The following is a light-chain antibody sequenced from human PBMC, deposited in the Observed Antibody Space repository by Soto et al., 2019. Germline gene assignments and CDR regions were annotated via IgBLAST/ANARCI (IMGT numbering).Light chain of an antibody. CDR2: GAS. CDR1: QSVTSTS. J-gene: IGKJ2*01. V-gene: IGKV3-20*01. Sequence: EIVLTQSPGTLSLSPGERATLSCRASQSVTSTSLAWYQQRPGQAPRLLIYGASIRATGISDRLSGSGSGTDFSLTISRLEPEDCAVYYCLHYDNLSLYTFGQGTKLEIK. CDR3: LHYDNLSLYT.